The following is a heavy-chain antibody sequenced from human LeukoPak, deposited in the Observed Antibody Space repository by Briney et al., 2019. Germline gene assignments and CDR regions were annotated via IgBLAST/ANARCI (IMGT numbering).Heavy chain of an antibody. CDR3: AKGDVDSPMNFYH. V-gene: IGHV3-43*01. Sequence: PGGSRRLSCAASGFMFDDYTMHWVRQAPGKGLEWVSLINWDGGSTYYAGSVKGRFTISRDNSKNSLYLQMNSLRTEDTALYYCAKGDVDSPMNFYHWGQGTLVTVSS. J-gene: IGHJ4*02. CDR2: INWDGGST. CDR1: GFMFDDYT. D-gene: IGHD5-18*01.